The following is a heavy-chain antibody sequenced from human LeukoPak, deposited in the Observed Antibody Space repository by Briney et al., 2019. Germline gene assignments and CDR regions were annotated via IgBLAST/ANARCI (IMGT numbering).Heavy chain of an antibody. CDR2: ISSSSSSYI. J-gene: IGHJ4*02. Sequence: GGSLRLSCAASGFTFSSYSMNWVRHAPGRGLEWVSSISSSSSSYIYYADSVKGRFTISRDNAKNSLYLQMNSLRAEDTAVYYCARDNNWNSGYFDYWGQGTLVTVSS. CDR3: ARDNNWNSGYFDY. D-gene: IGHD1-1*01. CDR1: GFTFSSYS. V-gene: IGHV3-21*01.